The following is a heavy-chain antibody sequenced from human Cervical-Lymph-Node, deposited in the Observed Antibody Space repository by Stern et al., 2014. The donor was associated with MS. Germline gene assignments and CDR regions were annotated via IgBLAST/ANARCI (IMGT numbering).Heavy chain of an antibody. V-gene: IGHV1-69*04. D-gene: IGHD1-1*01. J-gene: IGHJ5*01. CDR1: GGTFSSTYA. Sequence: VQLVQSGAEVKKPGSSVNVSCKASGGTFSSTYAITWMRQAPGPGLEWMGRIIPILGLPYYAQKFQGRVTITADTSTSTAYMGLSSLRSEDTAVYYCARGAVSNRATATLHNLFDSWGQGTLVTVSS. CDR2: IIPILGLP. CDR3: ARGAVSNRATATLHNLFDS.